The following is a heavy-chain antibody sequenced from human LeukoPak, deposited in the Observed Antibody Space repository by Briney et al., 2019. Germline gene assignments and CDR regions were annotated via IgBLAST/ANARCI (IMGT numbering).Heavy chain of an antibody. CDR1: GFTFSSYG. D-gene: IGHD5-18*01. J-gene: IGHJ4*02. V-gene: IGHV3-33*06. CDR3: AKTPNVDTDIARDY. CDR2: IWYDGSYK. Sequence: GGSLRLSCAASGFTFSSYGMHWVRQAPGKGLEWVAAIWYDGSYKYYADAVRGRFTISRDNSKNTLYLQMNSLRAEDTAVYYCAKTPNVDTDIARDYWGQGTLVTVSS.